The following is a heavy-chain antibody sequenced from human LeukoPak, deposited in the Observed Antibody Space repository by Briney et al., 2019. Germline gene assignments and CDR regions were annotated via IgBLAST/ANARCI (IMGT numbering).Heavy chain of an antibody. V-gene: IGHV4-4*07. D-gene: IGHD2-2*02. Sequence: TSETLSLTCTVSGGSISSYYWSWIRQPAGKGLEWIGRIYTSGSTNYNPSLKSRVTMSVDTSKNQFSLKLSSVTAADTAVYYCARSALPHCSSTSCYTPDVWGKGTTVTVSS. CDR1: GGSISSYY. CDR2: IYTSGST. J-gene: IGHJ6*04. CDR3: ARSALPHCSSTSCYTPDV.